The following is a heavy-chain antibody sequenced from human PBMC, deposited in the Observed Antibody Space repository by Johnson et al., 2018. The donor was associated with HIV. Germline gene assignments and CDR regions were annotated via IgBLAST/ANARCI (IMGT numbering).Heavy chain of an antibody. CDR3: ARDNEDIVLVGAFDI. CDR2: ISYDGSNK. D-gene: IGHD2-8*02. Sequence: QMQLVESGGGVVQPGRSLRLSCVASGFTFSSYAMHWVRQAPGKGLEWVAVISYDGSNKYYADSVKGRFTISRDNSKNTLYLQMNSLRAEDTAVYYCARDNEDIVLVGAFDIWGQGTMVTVSS. CDR1: GFTFSSYA. J-gene: IGHJ3*02. V-gene: IGHV3-30-3*01.